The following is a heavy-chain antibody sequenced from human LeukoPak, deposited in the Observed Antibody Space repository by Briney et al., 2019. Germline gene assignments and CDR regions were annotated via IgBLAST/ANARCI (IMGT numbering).Heavy chain of an antibody. CDR1: GFTFSSYW. V-gene: IGHV3-7*01. CDR2: IKQDGSEK. J-gene: IGHJ6*02. Sequence: GGSLRLSCAASGFTFSSYWMSWVRQAPGKGLEWVANIKQDGSEKYYVDSVKGRFTISRDNAKNSLYLQMNSLRAEDTAVYYCARGPPLAPYYYYGMDVWGQGTTVTVSS. D-gene: IGHD3-3*02. CDR3: ARGPPLAPYYYYGMDV.